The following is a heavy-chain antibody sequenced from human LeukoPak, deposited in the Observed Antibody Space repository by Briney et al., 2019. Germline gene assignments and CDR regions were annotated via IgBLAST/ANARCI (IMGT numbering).Heavy chain of an antibody. J-gene: IGHJ4*02. CDR1: GFTVSSNY. D-gene: IGHD3-3*01. CDR2: IKQDGSKI. CDR3: SRGMEWPGYESY. V-gene: IGHV3-7*04. Sequence: GGSLRLSCAASGFTVSSNYMTWVRQAPGKGLEWVANIKQDGSKIYYVDSVKGRFTISRDNAKNSLYLQMNSLRAEDTAVYYCSRGMEWPGYESYWGQGTLVTVSS.